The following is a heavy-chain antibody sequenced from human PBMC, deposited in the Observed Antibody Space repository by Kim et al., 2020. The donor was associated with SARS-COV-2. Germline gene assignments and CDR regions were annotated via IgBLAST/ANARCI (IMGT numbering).Heavy chain of an antibody. D-gene: IGHD3-22*01. J-gene: IGHJ4*02. CDR3: AREGYYDSSTLFDF. V-gene: IGHV3-7*03. Sequence: ADSVKGRFTLSRDNAKNSVYLRMDSLRAEDTAVYYCAREGYYDSSTLFDFWGQGTLVTVST.